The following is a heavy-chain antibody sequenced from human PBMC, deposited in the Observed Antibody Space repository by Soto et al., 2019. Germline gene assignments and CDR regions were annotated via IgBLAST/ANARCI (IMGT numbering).Heavy chain of an antibody. CDR2: IYYSGST. CDR1: GGSISSNY. Sequence: QVQLQESGPGLVKASETLSLTCTVSGGSISSNYWSWIRQPPGKGLEWIGYIYYSGSTNYNPYLKSRVTISVDTSKIQFSLRLSSVTAADTAVYYCARDRAAGIDWYFDLWGRGTLFTVSS. V-gene: IGHV4-59*01. D-gene: IGHD6-13*01. J-gene: IGHJ2*01. CDR3: ARDRAAGIDWYFDL.